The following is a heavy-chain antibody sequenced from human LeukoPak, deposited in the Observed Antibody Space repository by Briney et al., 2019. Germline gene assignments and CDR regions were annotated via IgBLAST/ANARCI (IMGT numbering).Heavy chain of an antibody. V-gene: IGHV3-23*01. CDR1: GFTFSSYA. CDR3: AKDGFSSSSAFDY. Sequence: PGGSLRLSCAASGFTFSSYAMSWVRQAPGKGLEWVSAISGSGGSTYYADSVKGRFTISRDNSKNTLYLQMNSLRAEDTAVHYCAKDGFSSSSAFDYWGQGTLVTVSS. J-gene: IGHJ4*02. D-gene: IGHD6-6*01. CDR2: ISGSGGST.